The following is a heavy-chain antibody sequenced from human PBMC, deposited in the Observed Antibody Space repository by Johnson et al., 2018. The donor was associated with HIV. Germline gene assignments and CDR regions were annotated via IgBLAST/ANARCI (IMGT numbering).Heavy chain of an antibody. J-gene: IGHJ3*02. CDR2: IRYDGSYK. Sequence: QVQLVESGGGVVQPGRSLRLSCAASGFTFSSYGMHWVRQAPGKGLEWVAFIRYDGSYKYYADSVKGRFTISRDNSKNTLYLQMNSLRSEDTALYYCAKGGLGHTDAFDIWGQGTMVTVSS. D-gene: IGHD6-19*01. V-gene: IGHV3-30*02. CDR1: GFTFSSYG. CDR3: AKGGLGHTDAFDI.